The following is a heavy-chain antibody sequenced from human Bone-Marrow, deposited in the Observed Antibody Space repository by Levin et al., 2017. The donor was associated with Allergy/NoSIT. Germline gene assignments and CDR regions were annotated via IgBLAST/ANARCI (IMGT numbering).Heavy chain of an antibody. CDR3: AKHVVGWSWGRIDY. D-gene: IGHD3-16*01. Sequence: LAGGSLRLSCAASGFSVSNYGMSWVRQAPGEGLEWVSSITATGGSTYYADTVEGRFTITRDTSTNTLHLQMNSPGAGDTAVYFCAKHVVGWSWGRIDYWGQGTLVTVSS. V-gene: IGHV3-23*01. CDR1: GFSVSNYG. J-gene: IGHJ4*02. CDR2: ITATGGST.